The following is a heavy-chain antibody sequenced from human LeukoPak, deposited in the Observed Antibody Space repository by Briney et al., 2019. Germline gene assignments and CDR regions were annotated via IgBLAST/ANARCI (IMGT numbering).Heavy chain of an antibody. CDR3: ARRKGGATILYYLDY. CDR1: GFTFSSYS. J-gene: IGHJ4*02. V-gene: IGHV3-48*02. CDR2: ISSSSSTI. D-gene: IGHD1-26*01. Sequence: GGSLRLSCAASGFTFSSYSMNWVRQAPGKGLEWVSYISSSSSTIYYADSVKGRFTISRDNAKNSLYLQMNSLRDEDTAVYYCARRKGGATILYYLDYWGQGTLVTVSS.